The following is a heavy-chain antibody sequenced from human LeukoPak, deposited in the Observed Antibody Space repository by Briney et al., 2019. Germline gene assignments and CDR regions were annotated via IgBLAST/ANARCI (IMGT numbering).Heavy chain of an antibody. CDR3: AKNTGQTSGYSYGYNY. J-gene: IGHJ4*02. CDR2: ISGSGGST. Sequence: PGGSLRLSCAASGFTFSSYAVDWVRQAPGKGLEWVSDISGSGGSTYYADSVKGRFTISRDNSKNTLYLQMNSLRAEDTAVYYCAKNTGQTSGYSYGYNYWGQGTLVTVSS. V-gene: IGHV3-23*01. CDR1: GFTFSSYA. D-gene: IGHD5-18*01.